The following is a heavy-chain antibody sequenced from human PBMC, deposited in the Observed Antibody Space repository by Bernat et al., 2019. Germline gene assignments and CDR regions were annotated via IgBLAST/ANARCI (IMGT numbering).Heavy chain of an antibody. CDR3: ARGPHNYCASESRFDP. J-gene: IGHJ5*02. D-gene: IGHD3-10*01. Sequence: QVQLVQSGAEVKTPGASVKVSCKASGYTFTAYCIHWVRQAPGQGLEWMGWINPNTGGTNFAQNFQGRVTMTRDTSISTTYMELSSLRSDDTALYYCARGPHNYCASESRFDPWGQGTLVTVSS. V-gene: IGHV1-2*02. CDR1: GYTFTAYC. CDR2: INPNTGGT.